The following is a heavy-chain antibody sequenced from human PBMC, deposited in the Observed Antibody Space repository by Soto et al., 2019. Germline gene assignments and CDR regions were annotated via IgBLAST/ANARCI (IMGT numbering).Heavy chain of an antibody. CDR2: IYNGGST. J-gene: IGHJ4*02. V-gene: IGHV4-30-4*01. CDR3: ARGPSGDKVDS. Sequence: QVQLQESGPGLVKPSQTLSLTCTVSGGSISTVNYWWSWIRQSPDMGLEWIGNIYNGGSTYNTPSLESRVTMSVDTSKNQLSLTLSSVSAADTAVYYCARGPSGDKVDSWGQGTLVTVSS. D-gene: IGHD7-27*01. CDR1: GGSISTVNYW.